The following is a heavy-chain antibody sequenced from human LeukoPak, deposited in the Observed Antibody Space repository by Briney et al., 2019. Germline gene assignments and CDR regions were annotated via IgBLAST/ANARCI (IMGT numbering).Heavy chain of an antibody. D-gene: IGHD6-13*01. V-gene: IGHV1-2*04. Sequence: RASVKVSCKASGYTFTGYYIHWVRQAPGQGLEWMGWINPNSGGTNYTQKFQGWVTMTRDTSISTAYMELSRLRSDDTAVYYCARGVGLGIAAAGTDFDAFDIWGQGTMVTVSS. J-gene: IGHJ3*02. CDR2: INPNSGGT. CDR1: GYTFTGYY. CDR3: ARGVGLGIAAAGTDFDAFDI.